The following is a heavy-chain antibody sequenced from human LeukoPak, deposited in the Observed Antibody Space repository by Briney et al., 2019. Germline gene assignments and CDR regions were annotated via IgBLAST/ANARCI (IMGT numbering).Heavy chain of an antibody. J-gene: IGHJ4*02. CDR2: IIPIFGTA. Sequence: SVKVSCKASGGTFSSYAISWVRQAPGQGLEWMGGIIPIFGTANYAQKFQGRVTITADESTSTAYMELSSLRSEDTAVYYCAREGGYIAAAGDYWGQGTLVTVSS. V-gene: IGHV1-69*01. CDR1: GGTFSSYA. CDR3: AREGGYIAAAGDY. D-gene: IGHD6-13*01.